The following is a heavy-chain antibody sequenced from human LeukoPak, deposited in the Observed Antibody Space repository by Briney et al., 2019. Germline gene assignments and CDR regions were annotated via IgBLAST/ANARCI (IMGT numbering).Heavy chain of an antibody. V-gene: IGHV3-49*04. CDR3: TRVDSYYSSDY. J-gene: IGHJ4*02. CDR1: GFTFGDYA. Sequence: PWRSLRLSCTASGFTFGDYAMSWVRQAPGKGLEWVGFIRSKAYGGTTEYAASVKGRFTISRDDSKSIAYLQMNSLKTEDTAVYYCTRVDSYYSSDYWGQGTLVTVSS. CDR2: IRSKAYGGTT. D-gene: IGHD3-10*01.